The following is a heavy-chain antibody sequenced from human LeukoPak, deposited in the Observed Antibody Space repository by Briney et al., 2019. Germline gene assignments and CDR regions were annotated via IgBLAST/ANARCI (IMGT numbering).Heavy chain of an antibody. CDR1: GFTFSSYA. D-gene: IGHD3-9*01. V-gene: IGHV3-64D*06. CDR2: ISSNGGST. J-gene: IGHJ6*04. CDR3: VKDLRYFDWSNGMDV. Sequence: RGSLRLSCSASGFTFSSYAMHWVRQAPGKGLEYVSAISSNGGSTYYADSVKGRFTISRDNSKNTLYLQMSSLRAEDTAVYYCVKDLRYFDWSNGMDVWGKGTTVTVSS.